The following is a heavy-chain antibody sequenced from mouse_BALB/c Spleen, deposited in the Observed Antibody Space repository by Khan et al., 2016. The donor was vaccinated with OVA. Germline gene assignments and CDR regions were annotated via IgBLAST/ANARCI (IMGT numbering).Heavy chain of an antibody. D-gene: IGHD2-14*01. CDR1: GYTFTSYT. CDR3: VRDGAYHRNDGWFAY. V-gene: IGHV1-4*01. Sequence: QVQLQQPGAELARPGASVKMSCKASGYTFTSYTIHWIKERPGQGLEWIGYINPSNGYTNYNQKFKDKATLTTAKSSTTAYLQLSSLTSDDSAVYNCVRDGAYHRNDGWFAYWGQGTLVTVSA. J-gene: IGHJ3*01. CDR2: INPSNGYT.